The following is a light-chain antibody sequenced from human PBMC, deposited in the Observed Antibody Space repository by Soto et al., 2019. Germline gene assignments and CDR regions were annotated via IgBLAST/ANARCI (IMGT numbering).Light chain of an antibody. Sequence: QSALTQPPSASGSPGHSVTISSTGTSSDVGGYKYVSWYQQRPGKAPKLMIYEVSKQPTGVPDRFSGSKSGDTASLTVSGLQADDEADYYCSSYAGSNIVLFGGGTKLTVL. CDR3: SSYAGSNIVL. J-gene: IGLJ2*01. CDR1: SSDVGGYKY. V-gene: IGLV2-8*01. CDR2: EVS.